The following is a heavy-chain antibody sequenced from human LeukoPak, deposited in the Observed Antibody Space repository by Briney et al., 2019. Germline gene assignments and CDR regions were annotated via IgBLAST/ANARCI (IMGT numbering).Heavy chain of an antibody. V-gene: IGHV3-7*05. CDR3: ARDSYYSSDN. Sequence: PGGSLRLSCATSGFTFSNYWMSWVRQAPGKGLGWVANIKHDGSQKYYLDSVKGRFTISRDNAKNSLYLQMNSLRAADTAVYYCARDSYYSSDNWGQGTLVTVSS. J-gene: IGHJ4*02. CDR1: GFTFSNYW. CDR2: IKHDGSQK. D-gene: IGHD3-22*01.